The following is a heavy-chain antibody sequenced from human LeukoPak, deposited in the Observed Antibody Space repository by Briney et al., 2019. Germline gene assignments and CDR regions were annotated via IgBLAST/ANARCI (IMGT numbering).Heavy chain of an antibody. V-gene: IGHV3-21*01. J-gene: IGHJ4*02. CDR3: ARDLHDDYGDY. D-gene: IGHD3-3*01. CDR1: GFTFSSYS. Sequence: GGSLRLSCAASGFTFSSYSMNWVRQAPGKGLEWVSSISSSSSYIYYADSVKGRFTISRDNAKNSLYLQINSLRAEDTAVYYCARDLHDDYGDYWGQGTLVTVSS. CDR2: ISSSSSYI.